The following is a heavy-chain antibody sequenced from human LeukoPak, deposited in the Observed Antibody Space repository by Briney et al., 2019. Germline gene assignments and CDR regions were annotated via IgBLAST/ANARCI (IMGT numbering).Heavy chain of an antibody. CDR2: IYYSGST. CDR1: GGSISSGGYY. Sequence: PSETLSLTCTVSGGSISSGGYYWSWIRQPPGKGLEWIGYIYYSGSTNYNPSLKSRVTISVDTSKNQFSLKLSSVTAADTAVYYCARTTGGCSGGSCYGDYWFDPWGQGTLVTVSS. V-gene: IGHV4-61*08. CDR3: ARTTGGCSGGSCYGDYWFDP. J-gene: IGHJ5*02. D-gene: IGHD2-15*01.